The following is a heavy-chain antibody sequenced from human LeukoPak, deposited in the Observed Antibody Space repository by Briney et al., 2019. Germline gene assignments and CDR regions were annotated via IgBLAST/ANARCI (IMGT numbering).Heavy chain of an antibody. CDR2: IYHSGST. Sequence: SQTLSLTCTVSGGSISSGGYYWSWIRQPPGKGLEWIGYIYHSGSTYYNPSLKSRVTISVDRSKNQFSLKLSSVTAADTAVYYCARDSPSGQWGQGTLVTVSS. J-gene: IGHJ4*02. V-gene: IGHV4-30-2*01. CDR3: ARDSPSGQ. CDR1: GGSISSGGYY.